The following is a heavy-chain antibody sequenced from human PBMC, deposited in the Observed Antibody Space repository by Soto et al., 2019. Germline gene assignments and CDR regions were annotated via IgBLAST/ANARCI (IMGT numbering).Heavy chain of an antibody. J-gene: IGHJ6*03. V-gene: IGHV1-24*01. CDR1: GYTLTELS. Sequence: GASVKVSCKVSGYTLTELSMHWVRQAPGKGLEWMGGFDPEDGETIYAQKFQGRVTMTEDTSTDTAYMELSSLRSEDTAMYYCATEYIPARAQDYYYYYMDVWGKGTTVTVSS. CDR2: FDPEDGET. CDR3: ATEYIPARAQDYYYYYMDV. D-gene: IGHD1-1*01.